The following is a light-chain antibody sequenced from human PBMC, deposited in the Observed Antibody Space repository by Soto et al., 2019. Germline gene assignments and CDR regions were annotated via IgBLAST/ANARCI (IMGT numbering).Light chain of an antibody. Sequence: QSALTQPPSASGSPGQSVTISCTGTSSDVGYYNYVSWYQQHPGRAPKLIISEVSKRPSGVPDRFSGSKSGNTASLTVSGLQAGDEADYYCSSYGGSNNVLFGGGTQLTVL. CDR1: SSDVGYYNY. CDR2: EVS. J-gene: IGLJ3*02. V-gene: IGLV2-8*01. CDR3: SSYGGSNNVL.